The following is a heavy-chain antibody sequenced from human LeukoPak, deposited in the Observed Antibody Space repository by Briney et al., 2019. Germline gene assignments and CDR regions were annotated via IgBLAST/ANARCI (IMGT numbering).Heavy chain of an antibody. Sequence: SETLSLTCSVSGGSINSYYWTWIRQPPGKGLEWIGYIYSSGSTKYNPSLKSRVTITIDTSKIQFSLKLSSVTAADTAVYYCARGRANYDSTGYYYWGQGILVTVSS. CDR2: IYSSGST. CDR1: GGSINSYY. D-gene: IGHD3-22*01. V-gene: IGHV4-59*01. CDR3: ARGRANYDSTGYYY. J-gene: IGHJ4*02.